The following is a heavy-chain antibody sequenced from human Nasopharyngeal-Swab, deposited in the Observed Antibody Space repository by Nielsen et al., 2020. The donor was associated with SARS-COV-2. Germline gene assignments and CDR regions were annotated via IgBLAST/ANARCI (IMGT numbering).Heavy chain of an antibody. D-gene: IGHD3-3*01. J-gene: IGHJ4*02. Sequence: SQTLSLTCAISGDSVSSHSAGWNWIRQSPSRGLAWLGRTLYRSKWYNDYAESVKSRIAVNPDTSKNQFSLQLNSVTPEDTAVYYCARGRDFFFDSWGQGTLVTASS. V-gene: IGHV6-1*01. CDR1: GDSVSSHSAG. CDR3: ARGRDFFFDS. CDR2: TLYRSKWYN.